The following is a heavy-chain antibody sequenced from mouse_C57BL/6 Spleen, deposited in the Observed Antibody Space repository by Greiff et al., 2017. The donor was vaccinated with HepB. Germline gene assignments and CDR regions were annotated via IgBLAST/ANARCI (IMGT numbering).Heavy chain of an antibody. CDR3: TKGLMDY. J-gene: IGHJ4*01. D-gene: IGHD3-1*01. Sequence: EVQLHQSGAELVRPGASVKLSCTASGFNIKDDYMHWVKQRPEQGLEWIGWIDPENGDTEYASKFQGKATITADTSSNTAYLQLSSLTSEDTAVYYCTKGLMDYWGQGTAVTVSS. CDR2: IDPENGDT. V-gene: IGHV14-4*01. CDR1: GFNIKDDY.